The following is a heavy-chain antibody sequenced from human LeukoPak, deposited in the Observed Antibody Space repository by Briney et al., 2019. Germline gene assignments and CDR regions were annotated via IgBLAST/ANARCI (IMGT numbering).Heavy chain of an antibody. CDR1: GYTFTSYD. CDR2: IIPIFDTT. J-gene: IGHJ4*02. CDR3: ARGDSSGYDSTKYDY. D-gene: IGHD5-12*01. V-gene: IGHV1-69*06. Sequence: GASVKVSCKASGYTFTSYDISWVRQAPGQGLEWMGGIIPIFDTTNYAQKFQGRVTITADKSTSTAYMELSSLRSEDTAVYYCARGDSSGYDSTKYDYWGQGTLVTVSS.